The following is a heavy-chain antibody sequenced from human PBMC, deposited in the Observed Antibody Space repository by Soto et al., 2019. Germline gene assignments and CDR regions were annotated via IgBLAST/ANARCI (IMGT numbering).Heavy chain of an antibody. CDR3: ATSLLDRGDYEIDS. J-gene: IGHJ4*02. V-gene: IGHV4-59*08. Sequence: SETLSLTCTVSGGSISSYYWSWIRQPPGKGLEWIGYIYYSGSTNYNPSLKSRVTISVDTSKNQFSLKLSSVTAADTAVYYCATSLLDRGDYEIDSWGQGTLVTVSS. CDR2: IYYSGST. CDR1: GGSISSYY. D-gene: IGHD4-17*01.